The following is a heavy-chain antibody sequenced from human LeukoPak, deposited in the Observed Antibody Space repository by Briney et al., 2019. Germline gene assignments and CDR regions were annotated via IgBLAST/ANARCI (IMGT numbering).Heavy chain of an antibody. CDR1: GGSISSGSYY. D-gene: IGHD1-1*01. Sequence: SETLSLTCTVSGGSISSGSYYWSWIRQPAGKGLEWIGRIYTSGSTNYNPSLKSRVTISVDTSKNQFSLKLSSVTAADTAVYYCARFGGMERQGGAFDIWGQGTMVTVSS. CDR3: ARFGGMERQGGAFDI. CDR2: IYTSGST. J-gene: IGHJ3*02. V-gene: IGHV4-61*02.